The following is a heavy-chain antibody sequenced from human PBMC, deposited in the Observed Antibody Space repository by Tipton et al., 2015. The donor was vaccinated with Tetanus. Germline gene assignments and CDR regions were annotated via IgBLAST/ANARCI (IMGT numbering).Heavy chain of an antibody. V-gene: IGHV3-23*01. CDR1: GFTFTNFA. J-gene: IGHJ4*02. CDR3: AKDVFPAIYYDSSAYFPCLGY. Sequence: SLRLSCAASGFTFTNFAMSWVRQAPGKGLEWVSSISGRGGGTYFADSVKGRFTISKDNSRNTLYLQMNSLRAEDTAVYYCAKDVFPAIYYDSSAYFPCLGYWGQGTLVTVSS. D-gene: IGHD3-22*01. CDR2: ISGRGGGT.